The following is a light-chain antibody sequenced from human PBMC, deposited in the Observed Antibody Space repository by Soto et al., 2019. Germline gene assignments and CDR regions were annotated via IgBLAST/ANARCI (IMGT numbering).Light chain of an antibody. J-gene: IGLJ3*02. CDR1: NIRSKS. CDR3: QVWDSTSARV. V-gene: IGLV3-21*02. CDR2: EDR. Sequence: SYELTQPPSVSVAPGQTAIITCGGNNIRSKSVHWYQQKPGQAPVLVVYEDRDRPSGIPERFSGSNSGNTATLTIIRVEAGDEADYYCQVWDSTSARVFGGGTKLTVL.